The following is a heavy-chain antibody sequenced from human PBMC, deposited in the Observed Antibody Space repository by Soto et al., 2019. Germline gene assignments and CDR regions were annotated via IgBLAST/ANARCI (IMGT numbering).Heavy chain of an antibody. D-gene: IGHD3-10*01. CDR2: INSDGSST. CDR3: ARGTLWFGVYYYGMDV. V-gene: IGHV3-74*01. CDR1: GFTFSSYW. J-gene: IGHJ6*02. Sequence: EVQLVESGGGLVQPGGSLRLSCAASGFTFSSYWMHWVRQAPGKGLVWVSRINSDGSSTSYADSVKGRFTISRDNAKNTLYLQMNSLRAEDTAVYYCARGTLWFGVYYYGMDVWGQGTTVTVAS.